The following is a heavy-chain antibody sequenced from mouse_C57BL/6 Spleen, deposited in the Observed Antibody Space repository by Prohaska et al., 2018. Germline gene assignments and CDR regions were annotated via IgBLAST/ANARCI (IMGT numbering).Heavy chain of an antibody. CDR1: GYSITSGYY. J-gene: IGHJ2*01. V-gene: IGHV3-6*01. CDR2: ISYDGSN. Sequence: DVQLQESGPGLVKPSQSLSLTCSVTGYSITSGYYWNWIRQFPGNKLEWMGYISYDGSNNYNPSLKNRNSITRDTSKNQFFLKLNSVTTEDTATYYCARSYYFDYWGQGTTLTVSS. CDR3: ARSYYFDY.